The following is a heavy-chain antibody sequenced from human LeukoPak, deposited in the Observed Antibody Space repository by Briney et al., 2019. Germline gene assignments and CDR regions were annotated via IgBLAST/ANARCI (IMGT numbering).Heavy chain of an antibody. CDR1: GYTFTSYG. Sequence: GASVKVSCKASGYTFTSYGISWVRQAPGQGLEWMGWISAYNGNTNYAQKLQGRATMTTDTSTSTAYMELSRLRSDDTAVYYCARLDYGDYLDYWGQGTLVTVSS. CDR2: ISAYNGNT. D-gene: IGHD4-17*01. J-gene: IGHJ4*02. CDR3: ARLDYGDYLDY. V-gene: IGHV1-18*01.